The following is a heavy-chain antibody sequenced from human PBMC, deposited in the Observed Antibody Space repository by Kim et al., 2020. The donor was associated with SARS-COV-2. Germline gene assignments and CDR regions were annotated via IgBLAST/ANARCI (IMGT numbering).Heavy chain of an antibody. D-gene: IGHD3-22*01. CDR2: ISYDGSNK. CDR1: GFTFSSYA. J-gene: IGHJ4*01. CDR3: ARGGEHYYDSSGYYQNF. V-gene: IGHV3-30*04. Sequence: GGSLRLSCAASGFTFSSYAMHWVRQAPGKGLEWVAVISYDGSNKYYADSVKGRFTISRDNSKNTLYLQMNSLRAEDTAVYYCARGGEHYYDSSGYYQNF.